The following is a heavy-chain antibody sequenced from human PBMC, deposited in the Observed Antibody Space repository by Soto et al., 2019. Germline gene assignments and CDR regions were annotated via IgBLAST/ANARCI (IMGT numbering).Heavy chain of an antibody. J-gene: IGHJ4*02. CDR2: ISGSGGST. D-gene: IGHD3-9*01. V-gene: IGHV3-23*01. CDR1: GFTFSSYA. Sequence: GGSLRLSCAASGFTFSSYAMSWVRQAPGKGLEWVSAISGSGGSTYYADSVKGRFTISRDNSKNTLYLQMNSLRAEDTAVYYCAKGYYDILTGYRVLDYWGQGTLVTVSS. CDR3: AKGYYDILTGYRVLDY.